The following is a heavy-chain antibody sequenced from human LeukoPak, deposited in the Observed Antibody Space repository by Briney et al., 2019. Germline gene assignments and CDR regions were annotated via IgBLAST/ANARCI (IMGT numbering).Heavy chain of an antibody. Sequence: GGSLRLSCGAPGFTFSNYGMLWVRQAPGKGLDWASFIRYDGNNKLYADSVKGRFTISRDNSKNTLYLHINSLRAEDTAVYYCVKDNPLDYWGQGTLVIVSS. D-gene: IGHD1-14*01. CDR1: GFTFSNYG. CDR2: IRYDGNNK. CDR3: VKDNPLDY. J-gene: IGHJ4*02. V-gene: IGHV3-30*02.